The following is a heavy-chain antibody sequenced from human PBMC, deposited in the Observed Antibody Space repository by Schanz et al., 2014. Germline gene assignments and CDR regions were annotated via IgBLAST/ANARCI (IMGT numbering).Heavy chain of an antibody. CDR2: ISSSSSTI. CDR1: GFIFSDYY. V-gene: IGHV3-11*04. D-gene: IGHD1-26*01. Sequence: VQLVESGGGLVKPGGSLRLSCEASGFIFSDYYMSWIRQAPGKGLEWVSYISSSSSTIYYADSEKGRLTISRDNAKNSLYLQMSSLRHEDTAVYYGAKDPSYGSDWVKYLDHWGQGTLVTVSS. J-gene: IGHJ4*02. CDR3: AKDPSYGSDWVKYLDH.